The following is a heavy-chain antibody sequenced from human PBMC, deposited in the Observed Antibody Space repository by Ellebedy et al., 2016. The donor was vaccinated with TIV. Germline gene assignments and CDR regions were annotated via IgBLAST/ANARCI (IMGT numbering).Heavy chain of an antibody. CDR2: ISSHGGST. CDR3: VRLGDKKAWNGDY. J-gene: IGHJ4*02. Sequence: GESLKISCSASGFTFSSYAMHWVRQAPGKGLEYVSAISSHGGSTYYADSVKGRFTISRDNSKNTLYLQMNSLRAEDTAVYYCVRLGDKKAWNGDYWGQGTLVTVSS. V-gene: IGHV3-64*04. CDR1: GFTFSSYA. D-gene: IGHD1-1*01.